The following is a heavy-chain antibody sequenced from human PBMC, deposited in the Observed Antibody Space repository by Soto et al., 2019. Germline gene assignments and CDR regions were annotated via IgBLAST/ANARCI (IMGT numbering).Heavy chain of an antibody. CDR2: IYYSGST. V-gene: IGHV4-59*01. D-gene: IGHD2-15*01. Sequence: PSATLSLTCTVSGGSISSYYWSWIRQPPGKGLGWIGYIYYSGSTNYNPSLKSRVTISVDASKNQFSLKLSSVTAADTAVYYCARAGKGIYCSGGSCYPSFDYWGQGTLVTVSS. CDR1: GGSISSYY. CDR3: ARAGKGIYCSGGSCYPSFDY. J-gene: IGHJ4*02.